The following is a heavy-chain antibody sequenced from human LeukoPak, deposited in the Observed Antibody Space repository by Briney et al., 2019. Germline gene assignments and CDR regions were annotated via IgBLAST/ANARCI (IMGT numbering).Heavy chain of an antibody. J-gene: IGHJ4*02. Sequence: PGGSVRLSCAASGFNFSNYEMNWIRQAPGRGLEWISAMSRGGITIYYADSVKGRFTISRDDARKSVFLQMTSLRPDDTAIYYCARERAGDPGGEEVFGAAPYDYWGQGTLVTVSS. CDR3: ARERAGDPGGEEVFGAAPYDY. D-gene: IGHD3-3*01. CDR2: MSRGGITI. CDR1: GFNFSNYE. V-gene: IGHV3-48*03.